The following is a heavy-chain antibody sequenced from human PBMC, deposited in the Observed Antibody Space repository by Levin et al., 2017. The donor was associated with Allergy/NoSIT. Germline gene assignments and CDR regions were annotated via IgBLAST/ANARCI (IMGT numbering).Heavy chain of an antibody. D-gene: IGHD3-10*01. CDR1: GFSLSTSGMC. CDR3: ARTRGREGSGSYLIDY. V-gene: IGHV2-70*11. J-gene: IGHJ4*02. Sequence: SGPTLVKPTQTLTLTCTFSGFSLSTSGMCVSWIRQPPGKALEWLARIDWDDDKYYSTSLKTRLTISKDTSKNQVVLTMTNMDPVDTATYYCARTRGREGSGSYLIDYWGQGTLVTVSS. CDR2: IDWDDDK.